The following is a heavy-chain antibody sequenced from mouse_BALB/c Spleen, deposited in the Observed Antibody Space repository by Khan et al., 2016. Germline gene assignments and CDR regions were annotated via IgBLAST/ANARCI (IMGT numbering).Heavy chain of an antibody. CDR1: GFDFSRYW. J-gene: IGHJ3*01. Sequence: EVKLLESGGGLVQPGGSLKLSCAASGFDFSRYWMSWVRQAPGKGLEWIGEINPESSTINYTPFLKDKFIISRDNAKNTLCLQMSKVRSEDAALYYGARAGYYGYLAYWGQGNLVTVSA. CDR3: ARAGYYGYLAY. D-gene: IGHD1-1*01. V-gene: IGHV4-1*02. CDR2: INPESSTI.